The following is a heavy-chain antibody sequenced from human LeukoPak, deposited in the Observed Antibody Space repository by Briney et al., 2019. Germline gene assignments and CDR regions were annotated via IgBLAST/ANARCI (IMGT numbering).Heavy chain of an antibody. CDR2: INNSGST. J-gene: IGHJ4*02. Sequence: PSETLSLTCAVYGGSFSGYYWSWIRQPPGKGLEWIGEINNSGSTNYNPSLKSRVTISVDTSKNQFSLKLGSVTAADTAVYYCASGVITFGGVIVYWGQGTLVTVSS. D-gene: IGHD3-16*02. V-gene: IGHV4-34*01. CDR1: GGSFSGYY. CDR3: ASGVITFGGVIVY.